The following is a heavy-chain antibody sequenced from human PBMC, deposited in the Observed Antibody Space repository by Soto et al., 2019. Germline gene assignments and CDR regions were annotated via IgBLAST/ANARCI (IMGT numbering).Heavy chain of an antibody. V-gene: IGHV3-7*03. D-gene: IGHD3-3*01. Sequence: EVQLVESGGGLVQPGGSLRLSCAVSGFSFGNYWMSWVRQAPGKGLEWLASIKEDGSERYYLDSVKGRFTISRDNAKDSLSLQMNSLRGEDTAFYYCVRDVGPVTIFGEALSGYFDFWGQGTLVTVSS. CDR1: GFSFGNYW. CDR3: VRDVGPVTIFGEALSGYFDF. J-gene: IGHJ4*02. CDR2: IKEDGSER.